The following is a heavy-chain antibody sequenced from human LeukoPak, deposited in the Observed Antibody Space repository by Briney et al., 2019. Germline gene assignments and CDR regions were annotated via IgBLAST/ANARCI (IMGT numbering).Heavy chain of an antibody. CDR1: GSTFNKFA. J-gene: IGHJ4*02. CDR2: IDDASRT. V-gene: IGHV3-23*01. D-gene: IGHD3-9*01. Sequence: QSGGSLRLSCAASGSTFNKFAMSWVRQAPGKGLEWVSAIDDASRTFYAGSVKGRSTISRDNSRNTQYLQMNSLRAEDTAMYYCVKEGILTGYADYWGQGTLVTVSS. CDR3: VKEGILTGYADY.